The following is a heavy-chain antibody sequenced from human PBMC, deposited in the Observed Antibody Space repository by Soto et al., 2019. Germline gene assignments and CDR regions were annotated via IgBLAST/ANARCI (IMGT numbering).Heavy chain of an antibody. CDR1: GFSIRDYW. CDR3: ARDRSYAMEV. V-gene: IGHV3-74*01. Sequence: VGSLRLSCEASGFSIRDYWMHWVRQAPGEGLVWVSCINGDASSTTYADSVKGRFTISRDDAKNTVYLQMTSLRAEDTAVYFCARDRSYAMEVWGQGTRFTVSS. CDR2: INGDASST. J-gene: IGHJ6*02.